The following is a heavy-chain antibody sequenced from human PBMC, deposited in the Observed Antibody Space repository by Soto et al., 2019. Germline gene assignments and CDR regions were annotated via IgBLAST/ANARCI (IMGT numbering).Heavy chain of an antibody. V-gene: IGHV4-39*01. Sequence: SETLSLTCTVSGGSISSSSYYWGWIRQPPGKGLEWIGSIYYSGSTYYNPSLKSRVTISVDTSKNQFSLKLSSVTAADTAVYYCARQSVQSHWFDPWGQGTLVTVSS. CDR3: ARQSVQSHWFDP. CDR1: GGSISSSSYY. J-gene: IGHJ5*02. D-gene: IGHD3-10*01. CDR2: IYYSGST.